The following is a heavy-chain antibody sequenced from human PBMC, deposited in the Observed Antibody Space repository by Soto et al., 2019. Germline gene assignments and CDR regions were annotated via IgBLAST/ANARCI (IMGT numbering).Heavy chain of an antibody. V-gene: IGHV3-23*01. CDR2: ISGSGGST. D-gene: IGHD3-22*01. J-gene: IGHJ4*02. CDR3: AKAYYDSSGYYYVFDY. CDR1: GFTFSSYA. Sequence: TGGSLRLSCAASGFTFSSYAMSWVRQAPGKGLEWVSAISGSGGSTYYADSVKGRFTISRDNSKNTLYLQMNSLRAEDTAVYYCAKAYYDSSGYYYVFDYWGQGTLVTSPQ.